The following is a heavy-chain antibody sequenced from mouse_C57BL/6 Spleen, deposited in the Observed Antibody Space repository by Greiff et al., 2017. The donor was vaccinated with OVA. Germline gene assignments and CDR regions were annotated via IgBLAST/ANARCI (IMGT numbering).Heavy chain of an antibody. J-gene: IGHJ2*01. CDR2: ILPGSGST. Sequence: QVQLQQSGAELMKPGASVKLSCKATGYTFTGYWIEWVKQRPGHGLEWIGEILPGSGSTYYNEKFKGKATFTADTSSNTAYMQLSSLTTEYSAIDYCAGPSTTVPYYFDYWGQGTTLTVSS. V-gene: IGHV1-9*01. CDR1: GYTFTGYW. CDR3: AGPSTTVPYYFDY. D-gene: IGHD1-1*01.